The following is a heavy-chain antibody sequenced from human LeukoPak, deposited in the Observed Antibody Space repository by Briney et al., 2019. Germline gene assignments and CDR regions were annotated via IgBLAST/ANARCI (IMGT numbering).Heavy chain of an antibody. CDR1: GFTFNNYA. J-gene: IGHJ4*02. CDR3: ANRLSSSPNYYFDY. CDR2: ITGGGGGT. Sequence: GGSLRLSCAGSGFTFNNYAMSWVRQAPGKGLEWVSAITGGGGGTYYADSVKGRFTISRDNSKNTLYLQMNSLRAEDTAVYYCANRLSSSPNYYFDYWGQGTLVTVSS. D-gene: IGHD2-2*01. V-gene: IGHV3-23*01.